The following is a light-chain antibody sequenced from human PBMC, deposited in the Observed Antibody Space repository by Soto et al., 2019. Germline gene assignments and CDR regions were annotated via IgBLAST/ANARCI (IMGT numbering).Light chain of an antibody. Sequence: QSALTQPASVSASPGQSITISCTGTNSDVGVYNYVSWYQQHPGKAPKLLIYEVSNRPSGVSSRFSGSKSGNTASLTISGLQAEDEADYFCSSYTSSSTLVIFAGGTQLTVL. J-gene: IGLJ2*01. CDR2: EVS. V-gene: IGLV2-14*01. CDR3: SSYTSSSTLVI. CDR1: NSDVGVYNY.